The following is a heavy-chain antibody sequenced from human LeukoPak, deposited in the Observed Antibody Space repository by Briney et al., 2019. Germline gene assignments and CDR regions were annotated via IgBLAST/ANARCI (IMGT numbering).Heavy chain of an antibody. D-gene: IGHD2-15*01. J-gene: IGHJ4*02. V-gene: IGHV3-7*01. Sequence: DGRNKFYGDSVKGRFTISRDNAKNSLYLQMNSLRAEDTAVYYCASMGYCSGGSCYSIELDYWGQGTLVTVSS. CDR3: ASMGYCSGGSCYSIELDY. CDR2: DGRNK.